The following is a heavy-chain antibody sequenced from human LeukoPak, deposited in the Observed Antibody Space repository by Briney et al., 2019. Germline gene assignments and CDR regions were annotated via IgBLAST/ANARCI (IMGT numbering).Heavy chain of an antibody. D-gene: IGHD3-22*01. CDR2: IWSDGSNK. V-gene: IGHV3-33*01. J-gene: IGHJ4*02. CDR1: GFTFSSYG. CDR3: ARAAYESTGYLTL. Sequence: GGSLRLSCAASGFTFSSYGMHWVRQAPGKGLEWVAVIWSDGSNKYHADSVKGRFTISRDNSKNTVYLQMNSLRADDTAVYYCARAAYESTGYLTLWGQGALVTVSS.